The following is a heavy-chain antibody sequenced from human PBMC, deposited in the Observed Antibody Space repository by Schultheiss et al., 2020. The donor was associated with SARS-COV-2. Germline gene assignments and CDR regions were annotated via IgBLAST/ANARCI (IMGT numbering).Heavy chain of an antibody. D-gene: IGHD6-19*01. Sequence: SETLSLTCTVSGGSISSSSYYWGWIRQPPGKGLEWIGSIYTSGSTNYNPSLKSRVTMSVDTSKNQFSLKLSSVTAADTAVYYCARDSWISSGWYVRNYYYYGMDVWGQGTTVTVSS. CDR3: ARDSWISSGWYVRNYYYYGMDV. CDR2: IYTSGST. J-gene: IGHJ6*02. V-gene: IGHV4-39*07. CDR1: GGSISSSSYY.